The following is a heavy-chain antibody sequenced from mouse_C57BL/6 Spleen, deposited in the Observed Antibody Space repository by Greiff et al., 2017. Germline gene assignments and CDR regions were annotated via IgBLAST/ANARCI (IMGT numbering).Heavy chain of an antibody. Sequence: QVQLQQPGAELVRPGSSVKLSCKASGYTFTSYWMDWVKQRPGQGLEWIGNIYPSDSETHYNQKFKDKATLTVDKSSSTAYMQLSSLTSEDSAVYYCARSRGSGHGFAYGGQGTLVTVSA. V-gene: IGHV1-61*01. J-gene: IGHJ3*01. CDR1: GYTFTSYW. D-gene: IGHD3-2*02. CDR2: IYPSDSET. CDR3: ARSRGSGHGFAY.